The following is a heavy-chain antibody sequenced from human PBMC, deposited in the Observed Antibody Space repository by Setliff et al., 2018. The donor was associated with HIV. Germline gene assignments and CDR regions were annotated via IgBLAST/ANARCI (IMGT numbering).Heavy chain of an antibody. D-gene: IGHD2-2*01. Sequence: GGSLRLSCAASGFTFSSYTMNWVRQAPGKGLEWVSSISSSSSNIYYADSVKGRFTISRDNAKNLLFLYMDSLRPEDTAVYYCAKARSEYQLMPWYYYMDVWGQGTTVTVSS. CDR3: AKARSEYQLMPWYYYMDV. CDR1: GFTFSSYT. CDR2: ISSSSSNI. J-gene: IGHJ6*03. V-gene: IGHV3-21*06.